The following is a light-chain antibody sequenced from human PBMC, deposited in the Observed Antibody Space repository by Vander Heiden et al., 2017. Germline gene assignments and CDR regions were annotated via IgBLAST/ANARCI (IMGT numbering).Light chain of an antibody. V-gene: IGKV1-39*01. CDR3: QQSYSTLPRT. CDR2: AAS. CDR1: QSISSY. Sequence: DIQMTQSPSSLSASVGPRVTITCRASQSISSYLNWYQQKPGKAPKLLIYAASSLQRGVPSRFSGSGSGTDFTLTISSLQPEDFATYYCQQSYSTLPRTFGGGTKVEIK. J-gene: IGKJ4*01.